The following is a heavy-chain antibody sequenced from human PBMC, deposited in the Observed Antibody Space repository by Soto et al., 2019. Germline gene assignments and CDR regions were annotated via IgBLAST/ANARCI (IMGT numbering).Heavy chain of an antibody. Sequence: GGSLRLSCAASGFTFGGYAVSWVRQAPGKGLEWVSSISGSGGTTYYADSVKGRFTISRDNAKNSLYLQMNSLRAEDTAVYYCARDDLVTSHFDNWGQGTLVTVSS. J-gene: IGHJ4*02. CDR1: GFTFGGYA. V-gene: IGHV3-23*01. CDR3: ARDDLVTSHFDN. D-gene: IGHD2-15*01. CDR2: ISGSGGTT.